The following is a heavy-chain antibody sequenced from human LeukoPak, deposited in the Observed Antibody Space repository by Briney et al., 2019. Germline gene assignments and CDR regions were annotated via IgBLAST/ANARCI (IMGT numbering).Heavy chain of an antibody. V-gene: IGHV4-38-2*01. CDR2: IYHSGST. Sequence: SETPSPTCAVSGYSIRGGYYWVLVRQPPRKGLEWIGSIYHSGSTYYNPSLKSRVTISVDTSKNQFSLKLSSVTAADTAVYYCARGGAATGNFDYWGQGTLVTVSS. CDR1: GYSIRGGYY. D-gene: IGHD2-15*01. CDR3: ARGGAATGNFDY. J-gene: IGHJ4*02.